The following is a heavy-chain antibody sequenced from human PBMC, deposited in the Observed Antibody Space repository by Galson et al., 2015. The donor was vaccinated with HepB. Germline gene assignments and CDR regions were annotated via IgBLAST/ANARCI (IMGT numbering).Heavy chain of an antibody. J-gene: IGHJ4*02. Sequence: SLRLSCAASGFTFSSYGMHWVRQAPGKGLEWVAVIWYDGSNKYYADSVKGRFTISRDNSKNTLYLQMNSLRAEDTAVYYCARSKRAYCGGDCYYFDYWGQGTLVTVSS. D-gene: IGHD2-21*02. CDR2: IWYDGSNK. CDR3: ARSKRAYCGGDCYYFDY. CDR1: GFTFSSYG. V-gene: IGHV3-33*08.